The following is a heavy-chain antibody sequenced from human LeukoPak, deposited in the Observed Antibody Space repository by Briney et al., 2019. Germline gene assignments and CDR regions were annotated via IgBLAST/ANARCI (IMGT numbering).Heavy chain of an antibody. CDR1: GYTFTSYG. Sequence: ASVKVSCKASGYTFTSYGISWARQAPGQGLEWMGWISAYNGNTNYAQKLQGRVTMTTDTSTSTAYMELRSLRSDDTAVYYCAREYSSSWYLSDYYYYYYMDVWGKGTTVTVSS. V-gene: IGHV1-18*01. CDR3: AREYSSSWYLSDYYYYYYMDV. J-gene: IGHJ6*03. D-gene: IGHD6-13*01. CDR2: ISAYNGNT.